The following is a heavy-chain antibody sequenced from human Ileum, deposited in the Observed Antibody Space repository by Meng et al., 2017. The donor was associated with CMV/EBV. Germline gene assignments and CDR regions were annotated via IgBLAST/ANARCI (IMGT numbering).Heavy chain of an antibody. D-gene: IGHD1-14*01. CDR2: INHSGNT. CDR3: ARKPGSLDY. V-gene: IGHV4-34*01. Sequence: QLQLQKLGAGLLKPSETLSSTCAVSVGSYGGYYVSGIGQPPGKGLEWIGEINHSGNTNNDPSLKRRVTISVDTSKNQFSLKLSSVPAADTAVYYCARKPGSLDYWGQGALVTVSS. CDR1: VGSYGGYY. J-gene: IGHJ4*02.